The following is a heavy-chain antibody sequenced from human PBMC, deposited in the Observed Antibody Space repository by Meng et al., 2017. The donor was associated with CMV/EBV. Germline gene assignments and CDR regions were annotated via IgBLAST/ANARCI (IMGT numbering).Heavy chain of an antibody. CDR2: ISYDGSNK. CDR1: GFTFSSYA. CDR3: ASNSALYCSGCSCYSENYFDF. D-gene: IGHD2-15*01. V-gene: IGHV3-30-3*01. Sequence: GGSLRLSCAASGFTFSSYAMHWVRQAPGKGLEWVAVISYDGSNKYYADSVKGRFTISRDNSKNTLYLQMNSLRAEDTAVYYCASNSALYCSGCSCYSENYFDFWGQGTLVTVSS. J-gene: IGHJ4*02.